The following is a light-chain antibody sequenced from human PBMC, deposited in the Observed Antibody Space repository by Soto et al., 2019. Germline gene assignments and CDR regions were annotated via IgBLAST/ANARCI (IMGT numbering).Light chain of an antibody. V-gene: IGKV3-15*01. CDR1: ESLFGF. J-gene: IGKJ2*01. CDR2: GVS. Sequence: DIVLTQSPATLSVSPGDTVTLSCRASESLFGFLAWYQQKPGQAPRLLMYGVSTRATGIPARFSGGGSATEFTLTISSLQSEDSAFYFCQSYNDWPFASGLGTRLEI. CDR3: QSYNDWPFA.